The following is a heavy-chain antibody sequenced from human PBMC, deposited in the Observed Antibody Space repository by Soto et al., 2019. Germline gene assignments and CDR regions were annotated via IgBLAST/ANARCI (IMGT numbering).Heavy chain of an antibody. Sequence: QVQLQESGPGLVKPSETLSLTCTVSGGSISSYYWSWIRQPPGKGLEWIGYIYYSGSTNYNPSLKSRVTISVDTSKNQFSLKLSSVTAADTAVYYCARVGRGLCTNGVCYSLDDPTPPSENWFDPWGQGTLVTVSS. J-gene: IGHJ5*02. CDR3: ARVGRGLCTNGVCYSLDDPTPPSENWFDP. CDR2: IYYSGST. V-gene: IGHV4-59*08. CDR1: GGSISSYY. D-gene: IGHD2-8*01.